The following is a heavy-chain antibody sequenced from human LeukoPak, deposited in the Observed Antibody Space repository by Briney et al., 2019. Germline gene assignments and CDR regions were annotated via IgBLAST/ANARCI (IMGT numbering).Heavy chain of an antibody. CDR2: INPSGGST. J-gene: IGHJ6*03. D-gene: IGHD3-10*01. V-gene: IGHV1-46*01. Sequence: GASVKVSCKASGFTFTSYYIHWVRQAPGQGLEWMGIINPSGGSTSYAQKFQGRVTMTRDMSTSTVYMELSSLRSEDTAVYYCARGLGVRGVPRGFYCYMDVWGKGTTVTVSS. CDR3: ARGLGVRGVPRGFYCYMDV. CDR1: GFTFTSYY.